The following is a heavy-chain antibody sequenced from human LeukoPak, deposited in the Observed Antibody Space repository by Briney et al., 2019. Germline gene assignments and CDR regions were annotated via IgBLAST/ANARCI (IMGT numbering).Heavy chain of an antibody. Sequence: SETLSLTCTVSGGSFRGDYYWAWIRQPPGKGLEWIGSIYSGGRIYYNPSLKSRVTISVETSKHEFSLKLRSVTAADTAVYYCARVTGYRIEDYFDYWGQGTLVTVSS. CDR3: ARVTGYRIEDYFDY. D-gene: IGHD6-13*01. CDR2: IYSGGRI. V-gene: IGHV4-39*07. J-gene: IGHJ4*02. CDR1: GGSFRGDYY.